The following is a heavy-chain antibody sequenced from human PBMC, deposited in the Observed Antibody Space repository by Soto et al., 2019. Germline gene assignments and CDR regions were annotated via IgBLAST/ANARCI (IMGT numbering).Heavy chain of an antibody. Sequence: PGGSLRLSCAASGFTFSSYGMHWVRQAPGKGLEWVAVISYDGSNKYYADSVKGRFTISRDNSKNTLYLQMNSLRAEDTAVYYCAKDRIESGYSSSWYWLLNYGMDVWGQGTTVTVSS. CDR2: ISYDGSNK. CDR3: AKDRIESGYSSSWYWLLNYGMDV. CDR1: GFTFSSYG. D-gene: IGHD6-13*01. J-gene: IGHJ6*02. V-gene: IGHV3-30*18.